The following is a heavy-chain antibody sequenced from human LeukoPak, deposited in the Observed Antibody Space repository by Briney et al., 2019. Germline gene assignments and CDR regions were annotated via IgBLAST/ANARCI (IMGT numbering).Heavy chain of an antibody. CDR3: ANDRVERDAFDV. CDR1: GFMFSNYG. Sequence: PGGSLRLSCVASGFMFSNYGIHWVRQAPGKGLEWVAFIRNDGSAKYYADSVKGRFTISRDNSKNRVYLQLNSLRVEDAAVYRCANDRVERDAFDVWGQGTMVTVSS. J-gene: IGHJ3*01. V-gene: IGHV3-30*02. CDR2: IRNDGSAK. D-gene: IGHD1-1*01.